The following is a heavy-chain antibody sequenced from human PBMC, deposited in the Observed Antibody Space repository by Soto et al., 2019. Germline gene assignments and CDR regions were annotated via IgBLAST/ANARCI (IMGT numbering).Heavy chain of an antibody. CDR1: GFTFSSYG. J-gene: IGHJ1*01. V-gene: IGHV3-30*18. CDR2: ISYDGSNK. CDR3: PEGGQH. Sequence: QVQLVESGGGVVQPGRSLRLSCAASGFTFSSYGMHWVRQAPGKGLEWVAVISYDGSNKYYADSVKGRFTISRDNSKNTLYLQMKSVRAEDTAACFCPEGGQHWGQGTLVTVSS.